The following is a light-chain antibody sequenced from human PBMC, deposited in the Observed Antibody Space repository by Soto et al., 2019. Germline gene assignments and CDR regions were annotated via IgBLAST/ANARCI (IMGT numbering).Light chain of an antibody. V-gene: IGKV3-11*01. CDR1: QSISNY. CDR3: QQRYDWPSLT. J-gene: IGKJ4*01. Sequence: EIVLTQSPATLFLSPGERATLSCRASQSISNYLAWYQQKPGQAPRLLIDDASNRATGIPARFSGSGSGTDFTLSISSLEPEDFAVYYCQQRYDWPSLTFGGGTRVDIK. CDR2: DAS.